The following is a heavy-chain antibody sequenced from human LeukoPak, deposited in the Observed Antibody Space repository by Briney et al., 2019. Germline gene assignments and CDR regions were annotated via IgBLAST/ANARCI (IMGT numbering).Heavy chain of an antibody. CDR3: ARIGYYDSSGYSADCYMDV. CDR1: GYSFTSYW. CDR2: TYPGDSDT. D-gene: IGHD3-22*01. Sequence: GESLKISCKGSGYSFTSYWIGWVRQMPGKGLEWMGITYPGDSDTRYSPSFQGQVTISADKSISTAYLQWSSLKASDTAMYYCARIGYYDSSGYSADCYMDVWGKGTTVTVSS. V-gene: IGHV5-51*01. J-gene: IGHJ6*03.